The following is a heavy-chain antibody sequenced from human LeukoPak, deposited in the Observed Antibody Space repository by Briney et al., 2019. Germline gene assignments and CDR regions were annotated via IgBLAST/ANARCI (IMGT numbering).Heavy chain of an antibody. CDR3: ARAVTMVRGVALSFDY. D-gene: IGHD3-10*01. CDR2: IYSGGST. J-gene: IGHJ4*02. Sequence: GGSLRLSCAASGFTLSSNYMSWVRQAPGKGLEWVSVIYSGGSTYYADSVKGRFTISRDNSKNTLYLQMNSLRAEDTAVYYCARAVTMVRGVALSFDYWGQGTLVTVSS. CDR1: GFTLSSNY. V-gene: IGHV3-66*01.